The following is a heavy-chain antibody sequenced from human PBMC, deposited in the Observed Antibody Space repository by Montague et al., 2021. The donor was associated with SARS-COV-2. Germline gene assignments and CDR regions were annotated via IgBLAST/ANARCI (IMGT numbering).Heavy chain of an antibody. CDR3: ARRLDYWDSSGQRRHFDY. D-gene: IGHD3-22*01. J-gene: IGHJ4*02. Sequence: SETLSLTCTVSGDSISSSSYDWGWIRRPPGKGLEWIGHISYNGNTNYNPSLKSRVTISIDTSRNQFSLKVSSVTATDTAIYYCARRLDYWDSSGQRRHFDYWGQGTLVTVSS. CDR2: ISYNGNT. CDR1: GDSISSSSYD. V-gene: IGHV4-39*01.